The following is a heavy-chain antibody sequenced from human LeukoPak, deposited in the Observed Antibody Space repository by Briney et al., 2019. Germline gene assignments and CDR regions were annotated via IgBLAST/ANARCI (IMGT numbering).Heavy chain of an antibody. D-gene: IGHD6-6*01. J-gene: IGHJ4*02. V-gene: IGHV3-23*01. CDR2: ISGGGVGT. Sequence: GGSLRLSCAASGFTFSTYAMSWVRQAPGKGLEWVSAISGGGVGTYYADSVKGRFTISRDNSKNTLFLQMSSLRVEDTAVYYCVKGSSAVRPYYFDYWGQGTLVTVSS. CDR3: VKGSSAVRPYYFDY. CDR1: GFTFSTYA.